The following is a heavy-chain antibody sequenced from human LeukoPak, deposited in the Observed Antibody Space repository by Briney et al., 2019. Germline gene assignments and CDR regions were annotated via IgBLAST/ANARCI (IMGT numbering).Heavy chain of an antibody. CDR1: GYTFTGYY. V-gene: IGHV1-2*02. Sequence: ASVKVSCKASGYTFTGYYMHWVRQAPGQGLEWMGWINPNSGGTNYAQKFQGRVTMTRDTSISTAYMELSRLRSDDTAVYYCAREAWSYYDSSGYSGDWWYYGMYVWVQSSTVTVAS. CDR2: INPNSGGT. J-gene: IGHJ6*02. D-gene: IGHD3-22*01. CDR3: AREAWSYYDSSGYSGDWWYYGMYV.